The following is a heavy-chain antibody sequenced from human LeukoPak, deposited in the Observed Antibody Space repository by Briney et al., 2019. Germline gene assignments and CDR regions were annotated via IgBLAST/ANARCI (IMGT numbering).Heavy chain of an antibody. J-gene: IGHJ6*02. CDR1: GFTVSSNY. CDR2: IYSDGST. D-gene: IGHD3/OR15-3a*01. V-gene: IGHV3-53*01. Sequence: PGGSLRLSCAASGFTVSSNYMSWVRQAPGKGLEWVSIIYSDGSTYYADSVKGRFTISRDNAKSSLYLQMNSLRAEDTAIYYCARDPRGQVTVVAGQKYYHYGMDVWGQGTTVTVSS. CDR3: ARDPRGQVTVVAGQKYYHYGMDV.